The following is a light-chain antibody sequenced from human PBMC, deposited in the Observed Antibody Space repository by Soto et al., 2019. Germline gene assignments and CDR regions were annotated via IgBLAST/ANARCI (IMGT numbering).Light chain of an antibody. CDR1: QSVSSY. CDR3: QQHSNWPPWT. V-gene: IGKV3-11*01. J-gene: IGKJ1*01. Sequence: EIVLTQSPATLSLSPGERATLSCRASQSVSSYFAWYQQKPGQAPRLLIYDASNRATGIPARFSGSGSGTNFTLTISSLVPEDVAVYYCQQHSNWPPWTFGQGTKVEIK. CDR2: DAS.